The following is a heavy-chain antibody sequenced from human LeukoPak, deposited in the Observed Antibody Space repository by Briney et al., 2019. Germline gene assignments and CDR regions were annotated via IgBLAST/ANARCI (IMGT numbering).Heavy chain of an antibody. D-gene: IGHD1-26*01. J-gene: IGHJ4*02. CDR3: ARLSASYLYYFNC. V-gene: IGHV4-30-4*08. CDR2: IYYSGTT. CDR1: GGSISSGDYY. Sequence: SETLSLTCTVSGGSISSGDYYWSWICQPPGKGLEWIGYIYYSGTTFYNPSLKSRLTISVDTSKNQFSLKLSSVTAADTAVYYCARLSASYLYYFNCWGQGTLVTVSS.